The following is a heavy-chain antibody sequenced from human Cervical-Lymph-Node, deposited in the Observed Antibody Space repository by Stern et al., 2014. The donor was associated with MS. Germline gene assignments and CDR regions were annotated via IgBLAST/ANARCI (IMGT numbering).Heavy chain of an antibody. J-gene: IGHJ4*02. CDR3: ARVFSGNYGRVDY. CDR2: MSYDGTSK. V-gene: IGHV3-33*01. CDR1: GFTLSGYS. D-gene: IGHD1-26*01. Sequence: VQLVESGGGVVQPGRSLRLSCAVSGFTLSGYSMHWVRQAPGKGLEWVALMSYDGTSKYFADSVKGRFTISRDNSRNTLYLQRNSLRAEDTAVYYCARVFSGNYGRVDYWGQGTLVSVSS.